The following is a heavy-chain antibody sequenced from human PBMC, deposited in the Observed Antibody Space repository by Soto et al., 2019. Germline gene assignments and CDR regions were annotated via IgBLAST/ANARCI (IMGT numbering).Heavy chain of an antibody. CDR2: INHSGST. CDR3: ARMADYGDYTTYYYYYGMDV. J-gene: IGHJ6*02. D-gene: IGHD4-17*01. CDR1: GGSFSGYY. Sequence: PSETLSLTCAVYGGSFSGYYWSWIRQPPGKGLEWIGEINHSGSTYYNPSLKSRVTISVDTSKNQFSLKLSSVTAADTAVYYCARMADYGDYTTYYYYYGMDVWGQGTTVTVSS. V-gene: IGHV4-34*01.